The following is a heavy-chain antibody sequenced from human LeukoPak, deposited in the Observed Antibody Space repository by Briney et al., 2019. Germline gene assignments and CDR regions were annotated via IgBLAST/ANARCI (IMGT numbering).Heavy chain of an antibody. D-gene: IGHD6-19*01. CDR1: GGSISSYY. J-gene: IGHJ4*02. Sequence: SETLSLTCTVSGGSISSYYWRWIRQPAGKGLEWIGRLYTSGSTNYNPSLKSRVTMSVDKSKNQFSLKLSSVTAADTAVYYCARDGSGWYQYYFDYWGQGTLLTVSS. CDR3: ARDGSGWYQYYFDY. V-gene: IGHV4-4*07. CDR2: LYTSGST.